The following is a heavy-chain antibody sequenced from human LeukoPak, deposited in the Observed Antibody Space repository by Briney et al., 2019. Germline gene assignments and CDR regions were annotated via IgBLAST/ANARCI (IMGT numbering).Heavy chain of an antibody. J-gene: IGHJ3*02. CDR2: INHSGST. CDR1: GGSFSGYY. D-gene: IGHD2-2*02. Sequence: PSETLSLTCAVYGGSFSGYYWSWIRQPPGKGLEWIGEINHSGSTNYNPSLKSRVTISVDTSKNQFSLKLSSVTAADTAVYYCASDIVVVPAAIGAFDIWGQGTMVTVSS. CDR3: ASDIVVVPAAIGAFDI. V-gene: IGHV4-34*01.